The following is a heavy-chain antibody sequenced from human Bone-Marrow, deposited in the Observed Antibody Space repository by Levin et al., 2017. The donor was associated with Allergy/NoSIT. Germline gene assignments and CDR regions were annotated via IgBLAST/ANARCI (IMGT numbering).Heavy chain of an antibody. CDR1: GFSLSTSEVG. Sequence: SGPTLVKPTQTLTLTCTFSGFSLSTSEVGVGWIRQPPGKALEWLALIYWDDDKRYSPSLKSRLTITKDTSKNQVVLTMTNMDPVDTATYYCAPLLLTSAGTRWFDPWGQGTLVTVSS. V-gene: IGHV2-5*02. CDR2: IYWDDDK. D-gene: IGHD6-13*01. CDR3: APLLLTSAGTRWFDP. J-gene: IGHJ5*02.